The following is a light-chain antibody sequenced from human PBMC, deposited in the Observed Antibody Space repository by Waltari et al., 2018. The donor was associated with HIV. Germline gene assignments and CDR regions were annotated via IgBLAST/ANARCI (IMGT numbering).Light chain of an antibody. Sequence: SYELTQPPSMSVSPGQTARITCFGVALPNTYAYWYQQRPGQAPVLVIYKDRERPSGIPERFSGSNSGTTVTLIISGVQPEDEADYYCQSADRSGSHVVFGGGTKVTV. J-gene: IGLJ2*01. CDR2: KDR. CDR3: QSADRSGSHVV. V-gene: IGLV3-25*03. CDR1: ALPNTY.